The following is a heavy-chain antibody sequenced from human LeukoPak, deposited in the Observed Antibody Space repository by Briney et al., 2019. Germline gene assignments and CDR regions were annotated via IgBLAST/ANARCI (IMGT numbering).Heavy chain of an antibody. CDR1: GYTFTGYY. CDR2: INPNSGGT. D-gene: IGHD4-17*01. CDR3: ARDTVPGGDYVGYYYYYGMDV. J-gene: IGHJ6*02. Sequence: ASVKVSCKASGYTFTGYYMHWVRQAPGQGLEWVGWINPNSGGTNYAQKFQGRVTMTRDTSISTAYMELSRLRPDDTAVYYCARDTVPGGDYVGYYYYYGMDVWGQGTTVTVSS. V-gene: IGHV1-2*02.